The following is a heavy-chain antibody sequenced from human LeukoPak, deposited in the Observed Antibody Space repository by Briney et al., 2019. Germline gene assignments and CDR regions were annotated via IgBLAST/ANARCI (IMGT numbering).Heavy chain of an antibody. J-gene: IGHJ6*04. V-gene: IGHV3-15*01. CDR3: TTVRGYCSSTSCYTYGMDV. CDR2: IKSKTDGGTT. Sequence: GGSLRLSCAASGFTFSNAWMSWVRQAPGKGLEWVGRIKSKTDGGTTDYAAPVKGRFTISRDDSKNTPYLQMNSLKTEDTAVYYCTTVRGYCSSTSCYTYGMDVWGKGTTVTVSS. CDR1: GFTFSNAW. D-gene: IGHD2-2*02.